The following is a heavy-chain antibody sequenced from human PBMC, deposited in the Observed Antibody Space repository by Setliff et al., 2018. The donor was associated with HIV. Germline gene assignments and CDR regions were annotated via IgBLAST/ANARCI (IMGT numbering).Heavy chain of an antibody. J-gene: IGHJ1*01. CDR2: INHSGST. CDR1: GGSFNGYY. CDR3: ARARRAGSGPKYFQH. Sequence: LSLTCAVYGGSFNGYYWSWIRQPPGKGLKWIGEINHSGSTNYNPSLRSRVTMSVDKSKNQFSLRLSSVTAADTAVYYCARARRAGSGPKYFQHWGQGTLVTVSS. D-gene: IGHD2-15*01. V-gene: IGHV4-34*01.